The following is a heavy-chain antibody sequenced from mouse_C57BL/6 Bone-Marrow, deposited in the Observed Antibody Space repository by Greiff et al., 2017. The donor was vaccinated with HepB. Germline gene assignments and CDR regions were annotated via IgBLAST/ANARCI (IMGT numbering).Heavy chain of an antibody. CDR1: GYTFTSYW. CDR3: ARGGRGGGDFDY. Sequence: QVQLQQPGAELVKPGASVKMSCKASGYTFTSYWITWVKQRPGQGLEWIGDIYPGSGSTNYNEKFKSKATLTVDKPSSTAYMQLSSLTSEDSAVYYWARGGRGGGDFDYWGQGTTLTVSS. V-gene: IGHV1-55*01. CDR2: IYPGSGST. J-gene: IGHJ2*01. D-gene: IGHD3-3*01.